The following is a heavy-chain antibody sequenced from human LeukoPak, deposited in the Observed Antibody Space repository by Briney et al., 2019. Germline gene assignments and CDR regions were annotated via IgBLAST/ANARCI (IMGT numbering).Heavy chain of an antibody. V-gene: IGHV4-34*01. Sequence: PSETLSLTCAVYGGSFSGYYWSWIRQPPGKGLEWIGEVNHSGSTNYNPSLKSRVTISVDTSKNQSSLKLSSVTAADTAVYYCARVGSNYGDWFDPWGQGTLVTVSS. D-gene: IGHD4-11*01. J-gene: IGHJ5*02. CDR2: VNHSGST. CDR1: GGSFSGYY. CDR3: ARVGSNYGDWFDP.